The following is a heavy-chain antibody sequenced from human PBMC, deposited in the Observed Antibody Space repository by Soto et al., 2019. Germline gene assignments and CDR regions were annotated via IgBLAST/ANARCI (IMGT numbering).Heavy chain of an antibody. J-gene: IGHJ5*02. D-gene: IGHD1-1*01. Sequence: SETLSLTCAVYGGSFSGYYWSWIRQPPGKGLEWIGEINHSGSTNYNPSLKSRVTISVDTSKNQFSLKLSSVTAADTAVYYCARGGDMDPMPIKFAQLEDKARGTNWFDPWGQGTLVTVSS. V-gene: IGHV4-34*01. CDR2: INHSGST. CDR3: ARGGDMDPMPIKFAQLEDKARGTNWFDP. CDR1: GGSFSGYY.